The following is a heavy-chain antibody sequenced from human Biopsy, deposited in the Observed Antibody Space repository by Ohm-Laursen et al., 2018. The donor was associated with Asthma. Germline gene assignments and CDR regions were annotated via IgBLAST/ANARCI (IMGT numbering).Heavy chain of an antibody. D-gene: IGHD6-13*01. CDR1: GGIFTSYA. Sequence: GSSVKVSCKPSGGIFTSYAISWARQAPGLGLEWMGGISPVFGSTNIAQKFQGRVTISADIFTKTAYLEVSSLRSDDTAVYYCASPSSSREILYYYYNMDIWGQGTTVTV. CDR2: ISPVFGST. CDR3: ASPSSSREILYYYYNMDI. J-gene: IGHJ6*02. V-gene: IGHV1-69*06.